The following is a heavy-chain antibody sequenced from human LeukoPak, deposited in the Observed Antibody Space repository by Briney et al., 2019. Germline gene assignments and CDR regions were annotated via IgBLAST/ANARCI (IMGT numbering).Heavy chain of an antibody. CDR1: GFTFSDYY. CDR2: ISSSGSTI. J-gene: IGHJ6*03. D-gene: IGHD1-14*01. CDR3: ARDSRNLWRDYYYMDV. Sequence: GGSLRLFRAASGFTFSDYYMSWIRQPPGKGLEWVSYISSSGSTIYYADSVKGRFTISRDNAKNSLYLQMNSLRAEDTAVYYCARDSRNLWRDYYYMDVWGKGTTVTVSS. V-gene: IGHV3-11*04.